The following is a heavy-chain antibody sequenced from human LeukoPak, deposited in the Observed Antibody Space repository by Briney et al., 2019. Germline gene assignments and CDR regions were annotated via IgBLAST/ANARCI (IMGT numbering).Heavy chain of an antibody. CDR2: INPNSGGT. J-gene: IGHJ2*01. D-gene: IGHD3-3*01. CDR1: GYTFTGYY. CDR3: ARGGLRFLEWLLFENLHFDL. Sequence: GASVKVSCKASGYTFTGYYMHWVRQAPGQGLEWMGWINPNSGGTNYAQKFQGRVTMTRDTSISTAYMELSRLRSDDTAVYYCARGGLRFLEWLLFENLHFDLWGRGTLVTVSS. V-gene: IGHV1-2*02.